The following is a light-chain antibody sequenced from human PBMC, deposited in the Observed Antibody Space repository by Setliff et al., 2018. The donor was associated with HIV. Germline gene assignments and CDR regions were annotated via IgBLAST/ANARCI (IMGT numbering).Light chain of an antibody. CDR1: SSDVGGYNY. CDR3: SSYAGTNNLL. J-gene: IGLJ2*01. Sequence: QSALTQPPSASGSPGQSVTISCTGTSSDVGGYNYVSWYQQHPGKAPKLMIYEVSERPSGVPDRFSGSKSGNTASLTFSGLQAEDEADYYCSSYAGTNNLLFGGGTKVTVL. CDR2: EVS. V-gene: IGLV2-8*01.